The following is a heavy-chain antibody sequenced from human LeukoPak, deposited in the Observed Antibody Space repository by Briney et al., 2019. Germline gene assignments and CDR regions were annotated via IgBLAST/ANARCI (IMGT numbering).Heavy chain of an antibody. J-gene: IGHJ4*02. CDR1: GFTFSIYW. D-gene: IGHD5-12*01. Sequence: PGGSLRLSCAATGFTFSIYWMSWVRQAPGKGLEWVANIKQDGSEQYYADSVKGRFTISRDNSKNTLYLQMNSLRAEDTAVYYCARGPSGYHNTGGQGTLVTVSS. CDR2: IKQDGSEQ. V-gene: IGHV3-7*01. CDR3: ARGPSGYHNT.